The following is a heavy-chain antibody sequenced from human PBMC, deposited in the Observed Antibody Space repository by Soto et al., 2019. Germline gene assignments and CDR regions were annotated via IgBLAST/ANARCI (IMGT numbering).Heavy chain of an antibody. V-gene: IGHV3-11*06. J-gene: IGHJ4*01. CDR3: VLWEKGDY. Sequence: QVQLVESGGGWVKPGGPRRPSGEASGFTLSDSYRIWIRQAPGKGLEWVSYISTSGRDTNYADSVKGRFTISRDNALNSLYLQMNSLRAEDTAVYYCVLWEKGDYWGHGALVTVSS. CDR2: ISTSGRDT. D-gene: IGHD1-26*01. CDR1: GFTLSDSY.